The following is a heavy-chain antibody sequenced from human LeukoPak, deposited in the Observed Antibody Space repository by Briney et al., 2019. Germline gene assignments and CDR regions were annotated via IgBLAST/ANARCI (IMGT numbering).Heavy chain of an antibody. CDR2: ISVDSNDT. CDR1: GYTFSTYG. V-gene: IGHV1-18*01. D-gene: IGHD1-14*01. Sequence: ASVKVSCKASGYTFSTYGITWVRQAPGQGLEWMGWISVDSNDTNYAQKYQGRVTMTTGTSTSTVYMELRSLRSDDTAVYYCARSVPGVGRYYFDYWGQGTLVTVSS. CDR3: ARSVPGVGRYYFDY. J-gene: IGHJ4*02.